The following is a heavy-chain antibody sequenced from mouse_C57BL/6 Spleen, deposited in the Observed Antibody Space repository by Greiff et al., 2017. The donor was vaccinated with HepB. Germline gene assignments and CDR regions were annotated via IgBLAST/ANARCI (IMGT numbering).Heavy chain of an antibody. Sequence: EVKLVESGGDLVKPGGSLKLSCAASGFTFSSYGMSWVRQTPDKRLEWVATISSGGSYTYYPDSVKGRFTISRDNAKNTLYLQMSSLKSEDTAMYYCARQGGDGYYVAYWGQGTLVTVSA. CDR1: GFTFSSYG. CDR3: ARQGGDGYYVAY. D-gene: IGHD2-3*01. V-gene: IGHV5-6*02. CDR2: ISSGGSYT. J-gene: IGHJ3*01.